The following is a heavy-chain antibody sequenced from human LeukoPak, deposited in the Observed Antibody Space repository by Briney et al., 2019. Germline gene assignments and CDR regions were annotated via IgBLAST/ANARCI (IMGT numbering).Heavy chain of an antibody. CDR3: TTETYQFSSGWSFDY. Sequence: GGSLRLSCAASGFTFSSSAMSWVRQAPGKGLEWVGRIKSKTDAGTTDYAAPVKGRFTISRDDSKNTLYLQMNSLKTEDTAVYYCTTETYQFSSGWSFDYWGQGTLVTVSS. V-gene: IGHV3-15*01. J-gene: IGHJ4*02. D-gene: IGHD6-19*01. CDR2: IKSKTDAGTT. CDR1: GFTFSSSA.